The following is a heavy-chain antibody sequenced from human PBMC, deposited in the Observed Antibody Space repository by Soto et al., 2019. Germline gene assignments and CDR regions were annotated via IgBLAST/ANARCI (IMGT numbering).Heavy chain of an antibody. CDR2: IVVGSGNT. Sequence: SVKVSCKASGFTFTSSAVQWVRQARGQRLEWIGWIVVGSGNTNYAQKFQERVTITRDMSTSTAYMELSSLRSEDTAVYYCAAHVVPAAILRPWGQGTLVTVSS. CDR3: AAHVVPAAILRP. D-gene: IGHD2-2*01. J-gene: IGHJ5*02. V-gene: IGHV1-58*01. CDR1: GFTFTSSA.